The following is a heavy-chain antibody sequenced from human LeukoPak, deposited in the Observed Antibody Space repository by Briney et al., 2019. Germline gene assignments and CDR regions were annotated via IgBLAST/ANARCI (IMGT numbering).Heavy chain of an antibody. J-gene: IGHJ4*02. CDR2: IKQDGSEK. Sequence: GGSLRLSCAASGFIFSNYVMSWVRQAPGKGLEWVANIKQDGSEKYYVDSVKGRFTISRDNAKNSLYLQMNSLRAEDTAVYYCARGYSSGWGQGTLVTVSS. CDR1: GFIFSNYV. D-gene: IGHD6-19*01. CDR3: ARGYSSG. V-gene: IGHV3-7*01.